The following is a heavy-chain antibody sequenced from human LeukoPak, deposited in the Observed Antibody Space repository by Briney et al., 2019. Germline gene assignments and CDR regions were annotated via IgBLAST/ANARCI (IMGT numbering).Heavy chain of an antibody. CDR3: ARNVAAAGQYYYYYYYMDV. D-gene: IGHD6-13*01. J-gene: IGHJ6*03. CDR2: IYSGGSA. Sequence: PGGSLRLSCAASGFTVSSNYMSWVRQAPGKGLEWVSVIYSGGSAYYADSVKGRFTISRDNSKNTLYLQMNSLRAEDTAVYYCARNVAAAGQYYYYYYYMDVWGKGTTVTVSS. V-gene: IGHV3-53*01. CDR1: GFTVSSNY.